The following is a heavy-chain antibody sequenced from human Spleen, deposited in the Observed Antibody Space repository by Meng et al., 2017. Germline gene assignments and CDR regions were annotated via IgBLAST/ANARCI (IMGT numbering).Heavy chain of an antibody. Sequence: GESLKISCKGSGYSFTNYWIGWVRQMPGKGLEWMGIVYPGDSDIRYNPSFQGQVTISADESISTAYLQWNRLKASDTAMYYCARYLTAASSIAEYLDYWGQGTLVTVSS. CDR1: GYSFTNYW. CDR3: ARYLTAASSIAEYLDY. V-gene: IGHV5-51*01. J-gene: IGHJ4*02. CDR2: VYPGDSDI. D-gene: IGHD2-2*01.